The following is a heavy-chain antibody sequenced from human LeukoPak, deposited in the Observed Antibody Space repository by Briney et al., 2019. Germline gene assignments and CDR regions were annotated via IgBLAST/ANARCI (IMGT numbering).Heavy chain of an antibody. CDR1: GYSISSGYY. J-gene: IGHJ3*02. V-gene: IGHV4-38-2*02. CDR3: ASSGITSYDAFDI. D-gene: IGHD1-26*01. Sequence: SETLSLTCTVSGYSISSGYYWGWIRQPPGKGLEWIGRIYTSGSTNYNPSLKSRVTMSVDTSKNQFSLKLSSVTAADTAVYYCASSGITSYDAFDIWGQGTMVTVSS. CDR2: IYTSGST.